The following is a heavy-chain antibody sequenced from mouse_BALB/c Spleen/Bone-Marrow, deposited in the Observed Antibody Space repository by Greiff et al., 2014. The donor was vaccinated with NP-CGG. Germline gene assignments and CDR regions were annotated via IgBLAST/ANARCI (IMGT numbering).Heavy chain of an antibody. CDR3: AMITTGGWFAY. CDR1: GFNIKDTY. J-gene: IGHJ3*01. Sequence: EVQLQQSGAELVKPGASVKLSCTASGFNIKDTYMHWVKQRPEQGLEWIGRIDPANGNTKYDPKFQGKATITADTSSNTAYLQLSSLTSEDTAVYYCAMITTGGWFAYWGQGTLVTVSA. D-gene: IGHD2-4*01. CDR2: IDPANGNT. V-gene: IGHV14-3*02.